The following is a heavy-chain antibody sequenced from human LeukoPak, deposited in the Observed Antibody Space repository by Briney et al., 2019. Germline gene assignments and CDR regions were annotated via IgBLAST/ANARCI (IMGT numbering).Heavy chain of an antibody. CDR3: ARSVDGDYVLDVAFDI. CDR1: GGSFSGYY. Sequence: SETLSLTCAVYGGSFSGYYWSWIRQPPGKGLEWIGEINHSGSTNYNPSLKSRVTISVDTSKNQFSLKLSSVTAADTAVYYCARSVDGDYVLDVAFDIWGRGTMVTVSS. CDR2: INHSGST. D-gene: IGHD4-17*01. V-gene: IGHV4-34*01. J-gene: IGHJ3*02.